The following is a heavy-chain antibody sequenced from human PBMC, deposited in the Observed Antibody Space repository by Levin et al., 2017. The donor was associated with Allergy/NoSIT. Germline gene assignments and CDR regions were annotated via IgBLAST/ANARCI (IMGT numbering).Heavy chain of an antibody. J-gene: IGHJ4*02. CDR3: ASGESRYYYGSGFPRY. Sequence: SVKVSCKASGGTFSSYAISWVRQAPGQGLEWMGGIIPIFGTANYAQKFQGRVTITADESTSTAYMELSSLRSEDTAVYYCASGESRYYYGSGFPRYWGQGTLVTVSS. V-gene: IGHV1-69*13. D-gene: IGHD3-10*01. CDR1: GGTFSSYA. CDR2: IIPIFGTA.